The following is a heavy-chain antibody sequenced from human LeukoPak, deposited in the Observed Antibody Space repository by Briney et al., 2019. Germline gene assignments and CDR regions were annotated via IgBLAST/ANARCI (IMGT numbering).Heavy chain of an antibody. CDR2: INYGGST. CDR3: ARVLRYFDWPCDY. Sequence: PSETLSLTCTISGGSISSSSFYWGWLRQPPGKGLEWIGSINYGGSTSYNPSLKNRVTVSLDTSKTQFSLRLSSVTAADTAVYYCARVLRYFDWPCDYWGQGTLVTVSS. V-gene: IGHV4-39*01. CDR1: GGSISSSSFY. J-gene: IGHJ4*02. D-gene: IGHD3-9*01.